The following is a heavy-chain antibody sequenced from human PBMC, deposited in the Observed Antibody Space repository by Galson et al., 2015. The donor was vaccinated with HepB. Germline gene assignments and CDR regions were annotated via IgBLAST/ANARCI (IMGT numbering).Heavy chain of an antibody. D-gene: IGHD4-17*01. CDR1: GYTFTSYD. CDR2: MNPNSGNT. Sequence: SVKVSCKASGYTFTSYDINWVRQATGQGLEWMGWMNPNSGNTGYAQKFQGRVTITADESTSTAYMELSSLRSEDTAVYYCARVGTVYYFDYWGQGTLVTVSS. J-gene: IGHJ4*02. CDR3: ARVGTVYYFDY. V-gene: IGHV1-8*01.